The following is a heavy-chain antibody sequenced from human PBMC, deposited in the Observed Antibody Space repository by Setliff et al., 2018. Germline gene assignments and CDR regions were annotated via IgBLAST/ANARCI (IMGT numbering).Heavy chain of an antibody. J-gene: IGHJ5*01. Sequence: SETLSLTCNVSGDSISSTYHWGWIRQSPGKGLEWIGTIYHSGNTYYNPSLKSRVTISVDTSKNEFSLRLSSVTAADTAVYYCVKPTWAGEVSSPFAFWFESWGQGTLVTVSS. CDR1: GDSISSTYH. D-gene: IGHD3-3*01. V-gene: IGHV4-38-2*02. CDR2: IYHSGNT. CDR3: VKPTWAGEVSSPFAFWFES.